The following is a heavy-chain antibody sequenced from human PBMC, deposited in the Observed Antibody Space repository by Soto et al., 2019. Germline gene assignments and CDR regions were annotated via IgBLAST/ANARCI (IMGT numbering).Heavy chain of an antibody. J-gene: IGHJ2*01. Sequence: QVQLQESGPGLVKPSQTLSLTCTVSGASISSGCYYWNWIRQHPGKGLAWIGYIYYSGSTYYNPSLKSRVTISVDTSKNELSLKLSSVTAADTAVYYCARDGRGRGIAVAGRFSYFDLWGRGTLVTVSS. D-gene: IGHD6-19*01. V-gene: IGHV4-31*03. CDR2: IYYSGST. CDR3: ARDGRGRGIAVAGRFSYFDL. CDR1: GASISSGCYY.